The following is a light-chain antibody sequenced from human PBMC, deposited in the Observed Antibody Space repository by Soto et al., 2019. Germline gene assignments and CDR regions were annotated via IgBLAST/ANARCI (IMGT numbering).Light chain of an antibody. CDR2: GAS. CDR1: QSVSSN. Sequence: VMRQSPATLSVSPGERATLSCRASQSVSSNLAWYQQKPGQAPRLLIYGASTRATGIPARFSGSGSGTEFTLTICSLQSEDFAVYYCQQYNNWPPKFGQGTKVDIK. J-gene: IGKJ1*01. CDR3: QQYNNWPPK. V-gene: IGKV3-15*01.